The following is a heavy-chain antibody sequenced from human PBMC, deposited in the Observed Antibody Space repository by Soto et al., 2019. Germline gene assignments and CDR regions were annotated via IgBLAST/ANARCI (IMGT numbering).Heavy chain of an antibody. Sequence: GGSLRLSCAASGFPFSSYSMNLVRQSPGKGLEWVSSISSSSSYIYYADSVKGRFTISRDNAKNSLYLQMNSLRAEDTAVYYCESLLESQTYLAALTSDYYYYYGKDVWGQGNRVTVSS. V-gene: IGHV3-21*01. CDR1: GFPFSSYS. CDR2: ISSSSSYI. D-gene: IGHD6-6*01. J-gene: IGHJ6*02. CDR3: ESLLESQTYLAALTSDYYYYYGKDV.